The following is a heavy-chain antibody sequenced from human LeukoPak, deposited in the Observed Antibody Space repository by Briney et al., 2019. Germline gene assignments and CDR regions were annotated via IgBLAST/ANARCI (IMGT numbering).Heavy chain of an antibody. CDR2: ITRAGSP. D-gene: IGHD3-22*01. V-gene: IGHV3-23*01. CDR3: AKEHLKYANDNRGSFDY. CDR1: GFPFSETA. J-gene: IGHJ4*02. Sequence: GGSLRLSCVASGFPFSETAMTWVRQAPGKGLEWLSVITRAGSPYYAYSVKGRFTISRDNARNTVYLQLNSLRNEDTALYYCAKEHLKYANDNRGSFDYWGQGTLVTVSS.